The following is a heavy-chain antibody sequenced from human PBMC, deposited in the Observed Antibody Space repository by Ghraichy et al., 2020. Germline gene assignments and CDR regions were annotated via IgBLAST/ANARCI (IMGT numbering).Heavy chain of an antibody. CDR3: ARDYYGSGNFWVYWYFDL. CDR1: GFTFSSYW. D-gene: IGHD3-10*01. V-gene: IGHV3-7*03. J-gene: IGHJ2*01. Sequence: ETLSLTCAASGFTFSSYWMSWVRQAPGKGLEWVANIKQDGSEKYYVDSVKGRFTISRDNAKNSLYLQMNSLRAEDTAVYYCARDYYGSGNFWVYWYFDLWGRGTLVTVSS. CDR2: IKQDGSEK.